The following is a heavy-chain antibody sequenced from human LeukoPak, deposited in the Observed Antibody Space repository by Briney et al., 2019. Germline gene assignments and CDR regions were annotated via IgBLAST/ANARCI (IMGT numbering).Heavy chain of an antibody. CDR3: AKTRSSGWSSFDY. V-gene: IGHV3-23*01. Sequence: PGGSLRLSCAASGFTFSSSALTWVRQAPGKGLEWVSSISGGGGSTYYADSVKGRFTISRDNSKNTLYLQVNSLRADDTAVYYCAKTRSSGWSSFDYWGQGTLVTVSS. CDR2: ISGGGGST. J-gene: IGHJ4*02. CDR1: GFTFSSSA. D-gene: IGHD6-19*01.